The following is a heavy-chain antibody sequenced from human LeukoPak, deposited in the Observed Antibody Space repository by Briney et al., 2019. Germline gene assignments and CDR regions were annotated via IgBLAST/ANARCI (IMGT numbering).Heavy chain of an antibody. CDR3: ARGDYDSSGYYYDY. J-gene: IGHJ4*02. V-gene: IGHV3-21*01. CDR1: GFTFSSYT. CDR2: ISSSSKYI. D-gene: IGHD3-22*01. Sequence: GGSLRLSCAASGFTFSSYTMNWVRQAPGKGLEWVSSISSSSKYIYYAESVKGRFTISRDNAKNSLYLQMNSLRAEDTAVYYCARGDYDSSGYYYDYWGQGTLVTVSS.